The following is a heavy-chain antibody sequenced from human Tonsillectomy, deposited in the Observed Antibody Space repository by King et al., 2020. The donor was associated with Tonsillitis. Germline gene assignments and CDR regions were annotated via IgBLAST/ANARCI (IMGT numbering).Heavy chain of an antibody. V-gene: IGHV4-59*08. J-gene: IGHJ4*02. CDR1: GGSISSYY. CDR3: ASEYSSSRGYFDY. Sequence: QLQESGPGLVKPSETLSLTCTVSGGSISSYYWSWIRQPPGKGLEWIGYIYYSGGTNYNPSLKSRVTISVDTSKNQFSLKLSAVTAADTAVYYCASEYSSSRGYFDYWGQGTLVTVSS. CDR2: IYYSGGT. D-gene: IGHD6-6*01.